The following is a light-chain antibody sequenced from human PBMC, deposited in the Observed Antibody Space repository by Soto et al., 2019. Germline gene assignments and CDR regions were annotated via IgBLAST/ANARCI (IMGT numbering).Light chain of an antibody. J-gene: IGKJ2*01. V-gene: IGKV1-5*01. Sequence: DIQMTQSPSILSASVGDRVTITCRASENIRSYLAWYQQEPGKAPKLLIYNAASLESGVPSRFGGSGSGTDFTLSISTLQPDDFGTYYCQQYYTYSPSTFGQGTKLQI. CDR1: ENIRSY. CDR3: QQYYTYSPST. CDR2: NAA.